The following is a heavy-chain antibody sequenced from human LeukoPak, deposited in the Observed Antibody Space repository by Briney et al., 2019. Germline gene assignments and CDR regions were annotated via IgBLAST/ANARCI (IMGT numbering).Heavy chain of an antibody. CDR1: GFTLSISS. V-gene: IGHV3-23*01. CDR3: AKVVPSDNYPLEF. Sequence: GGPLRLFCGASGFTLSISSMSGVRQSPGKGLVCVSGVSASGDATLYAGSVKGRVTICRDNSNNILSLQMNSLRADDTAVYYCAKVVPSDNYPLEFWGPGTLVTVSS. CDR2: VSASGDAT. J-gene: IGHJ4*02. D-gene: IGHD4-11*01.